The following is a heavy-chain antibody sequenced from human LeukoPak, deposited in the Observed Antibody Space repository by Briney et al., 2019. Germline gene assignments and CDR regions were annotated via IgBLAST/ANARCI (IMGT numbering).Heavy chain of an antibody. CDR2: INPNSGGT. V-gene: IGHV1-2*02. D-gene: IGHD3-3*01. J-gene: IGHJ5*02. CDR1: GYTFTGYY. CDR3: ARDTPPYYDFWSGYYTAPYNWFDP. Sequence: ASVKVSCKASGYTFTGYYMHWVRQAPGQGLEWMGWINPNSGGTNYAQKFQGRVTMTRDTSISTAYMELSRLRSDDTAVYYCARDTPPYYDFWSGYYTAPYNWFDPWGQGTLVTVSS.